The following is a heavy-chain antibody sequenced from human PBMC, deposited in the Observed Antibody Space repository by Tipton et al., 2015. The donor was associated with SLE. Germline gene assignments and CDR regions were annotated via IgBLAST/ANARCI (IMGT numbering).Heavy chain of an antibody. CDR3: ARGEGGEEYYYYYGMDV. J-gene: IGHJ6*02. D-gene: IGHD7-27*01. V-gene: IGHV4-30-2*01. Sequence: TLSLTCDVSGGFSNRYYWSWIRQPPGKGMEWIGYIYHSGSTYYNPSLKSRVTISVDRSKNQFSLKLSSVTAADTAVYYCARGEGGEEYYYYYGMDVWGQGTTVTVSS. CDR1: GGFSNRYY. CDR2: IYHSGST.